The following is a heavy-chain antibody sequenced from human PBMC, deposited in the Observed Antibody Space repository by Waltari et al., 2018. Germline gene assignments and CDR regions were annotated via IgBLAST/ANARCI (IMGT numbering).Heavy chain of an antibody. D-gene: IGHD2-15*01. CDR1: GDSISSSSYF. CDR3: VRHARTTSGGKHFDH. V-gene: IGHV4-39*01. Sequence: QLQESGPGLLMASETLSLTCTVSGDSISSSSYFCGWVRQPPGTGLEWIGNMYYSGSTYYNPSLKSRVTISGDTSKSQFSLKLSSVTAADTSMYYCVRHARTTSGGKHFDHWGQGMLVTVSP. J-gene: IGHJ4*02. CDR2: MYYSGST.